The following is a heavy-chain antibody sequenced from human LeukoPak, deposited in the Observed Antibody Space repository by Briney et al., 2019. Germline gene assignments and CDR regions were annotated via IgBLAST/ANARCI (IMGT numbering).Heavy chain of an antibody. CDR3: ARDGELPADY. Sequence: PGGSLRLSCAASGFMFSSHGMHWVRQAPGKGLEWVAVIWYDGSNKYYADSVKGRFTISRDNSKNTLYLQMNSLRAEDTAVYYCARDGELPADYWGQGTLVTVSS. D-gene: IGHD1-26*01. V-gene: IGHV3-33*08. J-gene: IGHJ4*02. CDR2: IWYDGSNK. CDR1: GFMFSSHG.